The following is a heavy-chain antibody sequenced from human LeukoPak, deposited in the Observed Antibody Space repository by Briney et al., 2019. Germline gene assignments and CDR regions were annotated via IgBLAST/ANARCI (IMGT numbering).Heavy chain of an antibody. J-gene: IGHJ4*02. CDR1: GFTFSSYA. Sequence: PGGSLRLSCAASGFTFSSYAMHWVRQAPGKGLEWVAVISYDGSNKYYADSVKGRFTISRDNSQNTLHLQMNSLRLEDTAVYYCATNHDDYWGQGTLVTVSS. D-gene: IGHD1-14*01. V-gene: IGHV3-30-3*01. CDR3: ATNHDDY. CDR2: ISYDGSNK.